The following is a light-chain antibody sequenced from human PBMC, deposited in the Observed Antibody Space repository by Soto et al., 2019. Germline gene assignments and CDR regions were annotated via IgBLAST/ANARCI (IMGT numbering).Light chain of an antibody. CDR2: GAS. Sequence: EIVMTQSPATLSVSPGERATLSCRASQSVSSNLAWYQQKPGQAPRLLIYGASTRATGIPARFRGSGSGTDFTLTISSLQSEDFAVYYCQQDNNWPPFTFGPGTKVDIK. J-gene: IGKJ3*01. CDR3: QQDNNWPPFT. V-gene: IGKV3-15*01. CDR1: QSVSSN.